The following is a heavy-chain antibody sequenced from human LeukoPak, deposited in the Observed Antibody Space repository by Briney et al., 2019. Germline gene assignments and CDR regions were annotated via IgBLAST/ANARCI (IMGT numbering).Heavy chain of an antibody. D-gene: IGHD2-2*01. V-gene: IGHV3-11*04. CDR3: ASEGRYCSSTSCSADY. J-gene: IGHJ4*02. Sequence: GGSLRLSCAASGFTFSDYYMSWIRQAPGKGLEWVSYISSSGSAIYYADSVKGRFTISRDNAKNSLYLQMNSLRAEDTAVYYCASEGRYCSSTSCSADYWGQGTLVTISS. CDR2: ISSSGSAI. CDR1: GFTFSDYY.